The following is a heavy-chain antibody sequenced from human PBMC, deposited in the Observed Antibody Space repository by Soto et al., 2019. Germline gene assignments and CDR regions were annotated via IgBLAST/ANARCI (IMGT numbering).Heavy chain of an antibody. CDR3: AFPATADFDY. CDR2: IYHSGTT. CDR1: GGSISSTNW. Sequence: QVQLQESGPGLVKPSGTLSLTCAVSGGSISSTNWWTWVRQSPGRGLEWIGEIYHSGTTNYSPSLKSRVNIAVDMSTNHLSLTLISVTAADTAVYYCAFPATADFDYWGKEILVTVSS. D-gene: IGHD6-13*01. J-gene: IGHJ4*02. V-gene: IGHV4-4*02.